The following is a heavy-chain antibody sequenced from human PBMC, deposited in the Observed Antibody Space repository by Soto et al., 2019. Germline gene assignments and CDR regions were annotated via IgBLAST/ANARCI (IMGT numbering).Heavy chain of an antibody. CDR2: IIPILGIA. Sequence: QVQLVQSGAEVKKPGSSVKVSCKASGGTFSSYTISWVRQAPGQGLEWMGRIIPILGIANYAQKFQGRVTIPADKSTSTAYLELSSLRSEDPAVYYCARDIGEPDHYYYYYGMDVWGQGTTVTVSS. CDR1: GGTFSSYT. D-gene: IGHD3-10*01. CDR3: ARDIGEPDHYYYYYGMDV. V-gene: IGHV1-69*08. J-gene: IGHJ6*02.